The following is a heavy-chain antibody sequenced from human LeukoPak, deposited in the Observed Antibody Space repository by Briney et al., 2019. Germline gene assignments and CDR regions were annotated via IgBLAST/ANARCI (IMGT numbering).Heavy chain of an antibody. J-gene: IGHJ6*02. Sequence: SETLSLTCAVYGGSFSGYYWSWIRQPPGKGLEWIGEINHSGSTNYNPSLKSRVTISVDTSKNQFSLKLSSVTAADTAVYYCAGVQYCSGGSCYLGTAMVKKSPRYYGMDVWGQGTTVTVSS. CDR2: INHSGST. CDR1: GGSFSGYY. V-gene: IGHV4-34*01. D-gene: IGHD2-15*01. CDR3: AGVQYCSGGSCYLGTAMVKKSPRYYGMDV.